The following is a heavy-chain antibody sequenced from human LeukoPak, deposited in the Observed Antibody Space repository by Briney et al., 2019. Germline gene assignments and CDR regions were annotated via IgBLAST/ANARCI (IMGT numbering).Heavy chain of an antibody. CDR1: RFTFSSYA. Sequence: PGGSLRLSCAASRFTFSSYAMSWVRQAPGKGLEWVSAISGSGGSTYYADSVKGRLTISGDNSKNTLYLQMNSLRAEDTAVYYCAKIISKDYWYFDLWGRGTLVTVSS. J-gene: IGHJ2*01. V-gene: IGHV3-23*01. CDR2: ISGSGGST. CDR3: AKIISKDYWYFDL.